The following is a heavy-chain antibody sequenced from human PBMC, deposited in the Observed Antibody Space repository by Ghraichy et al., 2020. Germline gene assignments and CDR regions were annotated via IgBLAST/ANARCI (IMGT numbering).Heavy chain of an antibody. V-gene: IGHV4-4*02. D-gene: IGHD6-6*01. CDR2: IYHSGFT. CDR3: ASGRVAGRLNFDS. Sequence: SETLSLTCVVSGDSISTTNWWSWVRQPPGKGLEWIGEIYHSGFTDYSPSLKSRVTISVDKSNNRLSLRLDSVTAADTAVYFCASGRVAGRLNFDSWGQGTLVTVSS. J-gene: IGHJ4*02. CDR1: GDSISTTNW.